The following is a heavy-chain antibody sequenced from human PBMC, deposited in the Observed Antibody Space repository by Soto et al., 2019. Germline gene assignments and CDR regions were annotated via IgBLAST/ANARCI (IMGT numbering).Heavy chain of an antibody. J-gene: IGHJ4*02. V-gene: IGHV3-7*03. Sequence: EVQLVESGGDLVQPGGSLRLSCVASGFTFSPYWMSWVRQAPGRGLQWVATINNDGSEKYYADSVKGRFTISRDNARDSLYLQLTSLRAEDTAIYYCARGSHQDYWGQGTLVAVYS. CDR3: ARGSHQDY. CDR2: INNDGSEK. CDR1: GFTFSPYW.